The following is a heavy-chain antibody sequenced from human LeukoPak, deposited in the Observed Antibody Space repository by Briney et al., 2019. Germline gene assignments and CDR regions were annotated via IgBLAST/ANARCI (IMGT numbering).Heavy chain of an antibody. D-gene: IGHD2-15*01. V-gene: IGHV1-8*01. CDR2: MNPNSGNT. CDR1: VYTFTSYD. CDR3: ARGTRGTLGYCSGGSCYPFFY. Sequence: ASVKVSCKASVYTFTSYDINWVRQATGQGLEWMGWMNPNSGNTGYAQKFQARVTMTRNTSISTAYMELSSLRSEDTAVYYCARGTRGTLGYCSGGSCYPFFYWGQGTLVTVSS. J-gene: IGHJ4*02.